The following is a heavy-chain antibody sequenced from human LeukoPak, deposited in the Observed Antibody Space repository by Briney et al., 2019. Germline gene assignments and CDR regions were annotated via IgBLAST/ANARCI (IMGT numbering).Heavy chain of an antibody. CDR3: ARSRVTTIPDLDY. J-gene: IGHJ4*02. CDR1: GYTFTGYY. D-gene: IGHD5-12*01. CDR2: INPTRGAT. V-gene: IGHV1-2*02. Sequence: ASVKVSCKASGYTFTGYYIHWVRQTPGQGLEWMGWINPTRGATTYPQKFQGRVAMTRDTSVTTAYMELSRLTFDDTAVYFCARSRVTTIPDLDYWGQGILVTVSS.